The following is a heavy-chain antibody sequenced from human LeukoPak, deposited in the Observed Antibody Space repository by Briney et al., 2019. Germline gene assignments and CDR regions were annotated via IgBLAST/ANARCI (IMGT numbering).Heavy chain of an antibody. CDR1: GFTFSSYA. J-gene: IGHJ4*02. CDR2: ISGSGGST. V-gene: IGHV3-23*01. D-gene: IGHD2-15*01. Sequence: GGSLRLSCAASGFTFSSYAMSWVRQAPGKGLEWVSAISGSGGSTYYADSVKGRFTISRDNSKNTLYLQMNSLRAEDTAVYYCAKAVDIVVVVAANDYWGQGTLVTVSS. CDR3: AKAVDIVVVVAANDY.